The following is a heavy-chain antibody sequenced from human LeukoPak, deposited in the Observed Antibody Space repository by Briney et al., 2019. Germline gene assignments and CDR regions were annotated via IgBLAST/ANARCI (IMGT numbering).Heavy chain of an antibody. Sequence: GESLQISCKGSGYRFTSYWIGWVRQLPGKGLEWMGILYPGDSDTRYSPSFQGQVTISADKSISTAYLQWSSLKASDTAMYYCARRYYGSGSYNFDYWGQGTLVTVSS. V-gene: IGHV5-51*01. CDR2: LYPGDSDT. CDR3: ARRYYGSGSYNFDY. CDR1: GYRFTSYW. J-gene: IGHJ4*02. D-gene: IGHD3-10*01.